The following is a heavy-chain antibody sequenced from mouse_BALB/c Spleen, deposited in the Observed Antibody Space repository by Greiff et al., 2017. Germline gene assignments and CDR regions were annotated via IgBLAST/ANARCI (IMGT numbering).Heavy chain of an antibody. CDR1: GFTFSSYA. CDR2: ISSGGST. J-gene: IGHJ2*01. CDR3: ARGQEEEWDYFDY. Sequence: DVMLVESGGGLVKPGGSLKLSCAASGFTFSSYAMSWVRQTPEKRLEWVASISSGGSTYYPDSVKGRFTISRDNARNILYLQMSSLRSEDTAMYYCARGQEEEWDYFDYWGQGTTLTVSS. V-gene: IGHV5-6-5*01.